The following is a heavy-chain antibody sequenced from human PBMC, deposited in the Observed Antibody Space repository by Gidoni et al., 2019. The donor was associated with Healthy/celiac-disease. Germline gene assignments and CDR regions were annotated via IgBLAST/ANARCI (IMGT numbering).Heavy chain of an antibody. CDR2: IYYSGST. V-gene: IGHV4-31*03. CDR1: VGYISSGGYY. D-gene: IGHD6-13*01. Sequence: QVQLQESGPGLVKPSQTLSLTRTVSVGYISSGGYYWSWIRQHPGKGLEWIGYIYYSGSTYYNPSLKSRVTISVDTSKNQFSLKLSSVTAADTAVYYCARFGQQLYIIDYWGQGTLVTVSS. CDR3: ARFGQQLYIIDY. J-gene: IGHJ4*02.